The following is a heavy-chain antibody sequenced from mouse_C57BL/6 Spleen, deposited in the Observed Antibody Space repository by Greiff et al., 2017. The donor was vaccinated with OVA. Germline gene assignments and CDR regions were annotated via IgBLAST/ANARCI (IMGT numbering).Heavy chain of an antibody. CDR3: ARGGSSLYYYAMDY. J-gene: IGHJ4*01. V-gene: IGHV2-9-1*01. CDR1: GFSLTSYA. D-gene: IGHD1-1*01. CDR2: IWTGGGT. Sequence: QVQLQQSGPGLVAPSQSLSITCTVSGFSLTSYAISWVRQPPGKGLAWLGVIWTGGGTNYNSALKSRLSISKDNSKSQVFLKMNSLQTDDTARYYCARGGSSLYYYAMDYWGQGTSVTVSS.